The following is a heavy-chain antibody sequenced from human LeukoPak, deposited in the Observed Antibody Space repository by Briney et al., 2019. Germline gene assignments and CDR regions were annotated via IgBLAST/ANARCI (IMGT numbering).Heavy chain of an antibody. D-gene: IGHD2-2*01. CDR1: GFTFSNYG. Sequence: GGSLRLSCAASGFTFSNYGMHWVRQAPGKGLEWVAFIRYDGSNKYYADSVKGRFTISRDNSKNTLYLQMNSLRAEDTAVYYCARGGYCSSTSCRLWEIDYWGQGALVAVSS. CDR2: IRYDGSNK. CDR3: ARGGYCSSTSCRLWEIDY. V-gene: IGHV3-30*02. J-gene: IGHJ4*02.